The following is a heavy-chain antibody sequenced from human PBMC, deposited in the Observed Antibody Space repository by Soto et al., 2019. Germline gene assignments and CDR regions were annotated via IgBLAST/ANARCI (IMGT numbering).Heavy chain of an antibody. CDR1: GGSFSGYY. Sequence: SETLSLTCAVYGGSFSGYYWSWIRQPPGKGLEWIGEINHSGSTNYNPSLKSRVTISVDTSKNQFSLKLSSVTAADTAVYYCAVCIAARVSWFDPWGQGTLVTVSS. D-gene: IGHD6-6*01. V-gene: IGHV4-34*01. CDR2: INHSGST. CDR3: AVCIAARVSWFDP. J-gene: IGHJ5*02.